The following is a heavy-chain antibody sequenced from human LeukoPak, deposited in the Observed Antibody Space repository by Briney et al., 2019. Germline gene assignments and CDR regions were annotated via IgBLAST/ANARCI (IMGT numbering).Heavy chain of an antibody. Sequence: GGSLRLSCAASGFIFSNYAMNWVRQAPGKGLEWVSVILGGGGVTFYADSVKDRFTISRDNSKNTLYLQMNSLTAEDTAAYYCARDRGDYYAPLDYWGQGTLVTVSS. CDR1: GFIFSNYA. CDR2: ILGGGGVT. D-gene: IGHD3-10*01. CDR3: ARDRGDYYAPLDY. V-gene: IGHV3-23*01. J-gene: IGHJ4*02.